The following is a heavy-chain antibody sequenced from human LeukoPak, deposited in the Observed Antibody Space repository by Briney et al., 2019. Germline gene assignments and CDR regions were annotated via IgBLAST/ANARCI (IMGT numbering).Heavy chain of an antibody. V-gene: IGHV3-23*01. CDR1: GFTFSSYA. Sequence: PGGSLRLSCAASGFTFSSYAMSWVRQAPGKGLEWVSAISGSGGSTYYADSVKGRFTISRDNSKNTLYLQMNSLRAEDTAVYYCAKDTPSYLDWPLYYFDYWGQGTLVTVSS. CDR3: AKDTPSYLDWPLYYFDY. CDR2: ISGSGGST. J-gene: IGHJ4*02. D-gene: IGHD3-9*01.